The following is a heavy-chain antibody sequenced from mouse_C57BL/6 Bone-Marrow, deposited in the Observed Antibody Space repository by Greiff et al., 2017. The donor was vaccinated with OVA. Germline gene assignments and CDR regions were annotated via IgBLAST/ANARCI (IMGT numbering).Heavy chain of an antibody. CDR3: ARGGDYDEFYYYAMDY. Sequence: EVKVVESGGGLVKPGGSLKLSCAASGFTFSSYAMSWVRQTPEKRLEWVATISDGGSYTYYPDNVKGRFTISRDNAKNNLYLQMSHLKSEDTAMYYCARGGDYDEFYYYAMDYWGQGTSVTVSS. CDR2: ISDGGSYT. V-gene: IGHV5-4*03. CDR1: GFTFSSYA. D-gene: IGHD2-4*01. J-gene: IGHJ4*01.